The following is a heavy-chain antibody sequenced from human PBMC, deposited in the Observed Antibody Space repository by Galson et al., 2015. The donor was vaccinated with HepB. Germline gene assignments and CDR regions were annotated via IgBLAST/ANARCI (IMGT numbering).Heavy chain of an antibody. CDR1: GGTFSKYA. V-gene: IGHV1-69*13. CDR2: IVPTFGIA. CDR3: ARDRVGGYDGNLQFYYYGMDV. D-gene: IGHD4-23*01. Sequence: SVKVSCKAAGGTFSKYAFSWVRQAPGQGLEWMGGIVPTFGIAIYAQKFQGSGTITADEPTRTVHMELSSLRSDDTAVYYCARDRVGGYDGNLQFYYYGMDVWGRGTTVTVSS. J-gene: IGHJ6*02.